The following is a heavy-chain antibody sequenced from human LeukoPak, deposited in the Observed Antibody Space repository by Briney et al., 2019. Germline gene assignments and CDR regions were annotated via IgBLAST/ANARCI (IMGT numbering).Heavy chain of an antibody. CDR2: IIGPGGDT. J-gene: IGHJ4*02. Sequence: GGSLRLSCTASGFSFNSYAMNWVRQAPGKGLEWVASIIGPGGDTYHAGSVRGRFTISRDNSKNTLYLQMSHLRVEDTALYYCAKAAAEPCASIKCYPFGSWGQGTLVAVSS. CDR1: GFSFNSYA. CDR3: AKAAAEPCASIKCYPFGS. D-gene: IGHD1-14*01. V-gene: IGHV3-23*01.